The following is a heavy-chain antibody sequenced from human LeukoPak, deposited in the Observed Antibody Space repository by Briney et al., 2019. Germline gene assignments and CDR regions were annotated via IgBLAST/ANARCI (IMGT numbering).Heavy chain of an antibody. Sequence: ASVKVSCKASGYTFTSYDINWVRQATGQGLEWMGWMNPNSGNTGYAQKFQGRVTITRNTSISTAYMELSSLRSEDTAVYYCAREGYSSSYLDYWGQGTLVTVSS. V-gene: IGHV1-8*03. CDR1: GYTFTSYD. J-gene: IGHJ4*02. CDR2: MNPNSGNT. D-gene: IGHD6-13*01. CDR3: AREGYSSSYLDY.